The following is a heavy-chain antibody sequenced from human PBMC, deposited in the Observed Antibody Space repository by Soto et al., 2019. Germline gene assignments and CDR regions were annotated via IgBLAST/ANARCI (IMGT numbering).Heavy chain of an antibody. V-gene: IGHV4-4*02. J-gene: IGHJ6*02. D-gene: IGHD3-10*01. CDR2: IYHNGSP. CDR3: GRWLGTSYGMDV. CDR1: GGSISSTNW. Sequence: SETLSLTCAVSGGSISSTNWWSWVRQSPGKGLEWIGEIYHNGSPDYNPSRKSRVTISVDKSKNHVFLKLTSVTAADTAMYFCGRWLGTSYGMDVWGQGTAVTFSS.